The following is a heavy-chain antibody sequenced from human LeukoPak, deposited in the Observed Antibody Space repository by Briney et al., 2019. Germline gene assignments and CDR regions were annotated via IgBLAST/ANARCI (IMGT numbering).Heavy chain of an antibody. V-gene: IGHV4-4*02. CDR3: ARVSGKFDP. D-gene: IGHD3-10*01. CDR1: GGSIKSRDW. CDR2: IYHSGST. J-gene: IGHJ5*02. Sequence: SGTQSLTCGVSGGSIKSRDWWSWVRQPPGMGLEWIGEIYHSGSTNYNPSLKSRVTISVDKSKNQFSLKVSSVTAADTAVYYSARVSGKFDPWGQGTLVTVSS.